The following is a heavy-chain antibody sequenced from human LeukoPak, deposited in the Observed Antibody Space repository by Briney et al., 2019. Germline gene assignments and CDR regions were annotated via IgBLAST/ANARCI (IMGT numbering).Heavy chain of an antibody. CDR2: IRNKANSSTT. V-gene: IGHV3-72*01. Sequence: PGGSLRLSCAASGFTLSDQYMDWVRQAPGKGLEWDGRIRNKANSSTTEYAASVKGRFTVSRDDSKSLLYLQMNSLKTEDTAVYYCARQGYCSGGSCRGQFYFDYWGQGTLVTVSS. D-gene: IGHD2-15*01. CDR3: ARQGYCSGGSCRGQFYFDY. CDR1: GFTLSDQY. J-gene: IGHJ4*02.